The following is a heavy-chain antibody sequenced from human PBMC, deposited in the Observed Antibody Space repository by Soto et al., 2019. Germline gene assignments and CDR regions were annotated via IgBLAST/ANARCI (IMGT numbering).Heavy chain of an antibody. Sequence: GGSLRLCYAASGFTCTGHAMHWVRPPPGKGLEWVAAISYDEIDKKYASSVKGRFTVSRDNVKNTLSLQMNSLRPEDTAGYYCAKDSGYQLPDNYFYYGLDVWGQGTTVTVSS. CDR1: GFTCTGHA. CDR2: ISYDEIDK. CDR3: AKDSGYQLPDNYFYYGLDV. J-gene: IGHJ6*02. D-gene: IGHD2-2*01. V-gene: IGHV3-30*18.